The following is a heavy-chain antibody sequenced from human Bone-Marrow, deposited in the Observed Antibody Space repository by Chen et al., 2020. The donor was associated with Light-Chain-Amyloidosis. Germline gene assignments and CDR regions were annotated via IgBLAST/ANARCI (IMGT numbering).Heavy chain of an antibody. J-gene: IGHJ6*02. D-gene: IGHD3-10*01. CDR2: ISGSGGNT. V-gene: IGHV3-23*04. Sequence: EVQVVASGGGLVQPGGSLRLSCAASGFTFSSYAMSWVRQAPGKGLEWVSSISGSGGNTYYADSVKGRFTLSRDNSKNTLSLQMNSLRAEDTAVYYCAKFLDRGSWYYYYGMDVWGQGTTVTVSS. CDR1: GFTFSSYA. CDR3: AKFLDRGSWYYYYGMDV.